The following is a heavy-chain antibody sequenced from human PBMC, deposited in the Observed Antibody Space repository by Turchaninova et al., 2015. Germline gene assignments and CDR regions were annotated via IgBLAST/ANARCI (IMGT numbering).Heavy chain of an antibody. CDR3: ARGHCGCASCSSYLDN. J-gene: IGHJ4*02. V-gene: IGHV4-59*02. D-gene: IGHD2-2*01. CDR2: IYYSGTT. Sequence: GPGLVKPSETLSLTCTVSGGSVSGYYWSWIRQSPGKGLEWIGYIYYSGTTNYNPSLKSRVTISVDTSKNQFSLKLSSVTAADTAIYYCARGHCGCASCSSYLDNWGQGTLVTVSS. CDR1: GGSVSGYY.